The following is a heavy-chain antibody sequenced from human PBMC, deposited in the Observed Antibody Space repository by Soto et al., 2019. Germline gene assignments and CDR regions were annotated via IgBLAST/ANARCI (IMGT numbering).Heavy chain of an antibody. D-gene: IGHD6-13*01. Sequence: PXETLSLTCIVSGDSISSYYWSWIRMPAGKGLEWFGRIYTSGSTNYNPSLKSRVPMSVDTSKNQFSLKLSSVTAADTAVYYCARGWLSSTYYYGLDVWGQGTTVTVS. CDR1: GDSISSYY. V-gene: IGHV4-4*07. J-gene: IGHJ6*02. CDR3: ARGWLSSTYYYGLDV. CDR2: IYTSGST.